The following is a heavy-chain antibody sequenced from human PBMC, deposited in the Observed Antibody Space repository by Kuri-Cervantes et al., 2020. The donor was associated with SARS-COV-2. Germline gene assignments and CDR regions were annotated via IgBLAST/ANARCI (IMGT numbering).Heavy chain of an antibody. CDR1: GGSISSYY. D-gene: IGHD5-24*01. CDR3: ARQREMATIPDAFDI. J-gene: IGHJ3*02. V-gene: IGHV4-39*01. CDR2: IYYSGST. Sequence: GSLRLSCTVSGGSISSYYWGWIRQPPGKGLEWIGSIYYSGSTYYNPSLKSRVTISVDTSKNQFSLKLSSVTAADTAVYYCARQREMATIPDAFDIWGQGTMVTVSS.